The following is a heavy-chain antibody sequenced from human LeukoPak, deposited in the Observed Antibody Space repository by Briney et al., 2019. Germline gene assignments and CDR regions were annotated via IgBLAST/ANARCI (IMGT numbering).Heavy chain of an antibody. CDR1: GFSFSNFE. V-gene: IGHV3-48*03. CDR2: ISTTSSRI. Sequence: GGSLRLSCAASGFSFSNFEMNWVRQAPGKGLEWVSYISTTSSRIYYADSVKGRFTIPRDNAENSLYLQMNSLRAEDTAVYYCARDRWVATKYEGDFDYWGQGTLVTVSS. D-gene: IGHD5-12*01. CDR3: ARDRWVATKYEGDFDY. J-gene: IGHJ4*02.